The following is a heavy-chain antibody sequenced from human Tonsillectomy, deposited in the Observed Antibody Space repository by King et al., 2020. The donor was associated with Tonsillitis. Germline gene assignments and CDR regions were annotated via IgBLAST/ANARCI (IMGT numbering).Heavy chain of an antibody. V-gene: IGHV3-48*03. Sequence: QLVQSGGGLVQPGGSLRLSCAASGFTFSSYEMNWVRQAPGKGLEWGSYISSSGSTIYYADSVKGRVTISRDNAKNSLYLQMNSLRAEDTALYYCARENYGSGSYKWFDPWGQGTLVTVSS. CDR3: ARENYGSGSYKWFDP. CDR1: GFTFSSYE. D-gene: IGHD3-10*01. CDR2: ISSSGSTI. J-gene: IGHJ5*02.